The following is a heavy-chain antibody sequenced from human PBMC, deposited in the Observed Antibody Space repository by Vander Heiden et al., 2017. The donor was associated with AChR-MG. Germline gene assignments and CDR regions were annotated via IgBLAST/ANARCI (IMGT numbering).Heavy chain of an antibody. CDR3: ARGHAGIAAAGFNRYNWFDP. Sequence: EVQLVESGGGLVQPGGSLRLSCAASGFTVRSNYMSGVRQAPGKGLEWVSVIYSGGSTYYADSVKGRFTISRDNSKNTLYLQMNSLRAEDTAVYYCARGHAGIAAAGFNRYNWFDPWGQGTLVTVSS. CDR1: GFTVRSNY. V-gene: IGHV3-66*01. D-gene: IGHD6-13*01. J-gene: IGHJ5*02. CDR2: IYSGGST.